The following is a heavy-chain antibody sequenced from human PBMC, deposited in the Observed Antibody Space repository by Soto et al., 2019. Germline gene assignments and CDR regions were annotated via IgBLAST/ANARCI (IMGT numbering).Heavy chain of an antibody. J-gene: IGHJ4*02. Sequence: EVQLVESGGGLAKPGGSRRLSFAASGFPFSDYSMNWVRQAPGKGLEWVSSISSSSSYIYYADSVKGRFTVSRDNAKISLYLQMDSLRAEDTAIYYCARDQRSSTWGDFDSWGQGTLVAVSS. V-gene: IGHV3-21*01. D-gene: IGHD6-13*01. CDR3: ARDQRSSTWGDFDS. CDR1: GFPFSDYS. CDR2: ISSSSSYI.